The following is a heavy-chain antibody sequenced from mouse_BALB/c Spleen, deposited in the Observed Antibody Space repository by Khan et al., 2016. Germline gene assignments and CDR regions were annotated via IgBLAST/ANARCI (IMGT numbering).Heavy chain of an antibody. CDR1: GYSITSDYA. V-gene: IGHV3-2*02. J-gene: IGHJ4*01. D-gene: IGHD2-14*01. Sequence: EVQLQESGPGLVNPSQSLSLTCTVTGYSITSDYAWNWIRQFPGNKLEWMGYITYSGSTSYNPSLKSRISIHRDTSKNQFFLQLNSVTTEDTATYYCARNYRYDRAMDYWGQGTSVTVSS. CDR3: ARNYRYDRAMDY. CDR2: ITYSGST.